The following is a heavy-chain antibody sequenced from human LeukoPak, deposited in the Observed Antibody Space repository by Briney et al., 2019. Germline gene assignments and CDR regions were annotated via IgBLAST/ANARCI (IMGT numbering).Heavy chain of an antibody. D-gene: IGHD2-2*02. Sequence: GGSLRLSCAASGFTFRTYGMHWVRQAPGKGLEWVTFIRYDGSDKYYADSVKGRFTISRDNSKNTLYLQMNSLRAEDTAVYYCARSGYCSSTSCYTDWFDPWGQGTLVTVSS. V-gene: IGHV3-30*02. CDR2: IRYDGSDK. CDR1: GFTFRTYG. J-gene: IGHJ5*02. CDR3: ARSGYCSSTSCYTDWFDP.